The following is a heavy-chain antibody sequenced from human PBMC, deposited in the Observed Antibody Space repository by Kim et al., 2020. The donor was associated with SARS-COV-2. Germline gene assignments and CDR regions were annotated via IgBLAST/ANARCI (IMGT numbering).Heavy chain of an antibody. J-gene: IGHJ4*02. V-gene: IGHV3-11*01. Sequence: YADSVKGRFTISRDNAKNSLYLQMNSLRAEDTAVYYCARDDYYGSGRFDYWGQGTLVTVSS. D-gene: IGHD3-10*01. CDR3: ARDDYYGSGRFDY.